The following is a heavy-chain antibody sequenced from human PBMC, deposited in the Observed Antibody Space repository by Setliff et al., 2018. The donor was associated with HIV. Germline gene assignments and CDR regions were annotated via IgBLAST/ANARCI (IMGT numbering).Heavy chain of an antibody. Sequence: PGESLKISCQGSGYSFSSYWIGWVRQMPGKGLEWMGIIHPGDSDTRYSPSFQGQVIISADKSINTAYLQWNSLKASDTATYYCARITYYYDSSAYLLYDAFDIWGQGTMVTVSS. CDR3: ARITYYYDSSAYLLYDAFDI. J-gene: IGHJ3*02. CDR1: GYSFSSYW. CDR2: IHPGDSDT. D-gene: IGHD3-22*01. V-gene: IGHV5-51*01.